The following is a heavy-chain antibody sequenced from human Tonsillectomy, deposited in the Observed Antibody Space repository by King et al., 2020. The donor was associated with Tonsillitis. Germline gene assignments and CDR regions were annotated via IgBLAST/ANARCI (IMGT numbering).Heavy chain of an antibody. Sequence: EVQLVESGGGLVKPGGSLRLSCVTSGFSFNNYDMNWVRQAPGKGLEWVSSISSSRRYIKYADSVKGRFTISRDNAKNSLYLEMNSLRAEDTAVYFCAKDKGAAYYDTSRGAFDIWGQGTMVSVSS. CDR2: ISSSRRYI. D-gene: IGHD3-22*01. CDR3: AKDKGAAYYDTSRGAFDI. V-gene: IGHV3-21*01. CDR1: GFSFNNYD. J-gene: IGHJ3*02.